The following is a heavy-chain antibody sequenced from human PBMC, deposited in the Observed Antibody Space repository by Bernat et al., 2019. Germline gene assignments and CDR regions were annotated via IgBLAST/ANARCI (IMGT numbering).Heavy chain of an antibody. CDR2: ISGSGGST. J-gene: IGHJ4*02. V-gene: IGHV3-23*01. CDR1: GFTFSSYA. D-gene: IGHD3-10*01. Sequence: EVQLLESGGGLVQPGGSLRLSCAASGFTFSSYAMSWVRQAPGKGLEWVSAISGSGGSTYYADSVKGRFTISRDNSKNTLYLQMNSLRAEDTAVYYCAKVIELLWFGESSYYFDYWGQGTLVTVSS. CDR3: AKVIELLWFGESSYYFDY.